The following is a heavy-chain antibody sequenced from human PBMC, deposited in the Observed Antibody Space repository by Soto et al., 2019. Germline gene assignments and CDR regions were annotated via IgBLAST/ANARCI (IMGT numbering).Heavy chain of an antibody. CDR3: ARDLENCGGECSSAFDI. V-gene: IGHV4-34*01. Sequence: PSETRSLTCAVYGRSFSGYYWSWIRQPPGKGLEWIGEINHSGSTNYNPSLKSRVTISVDTSKNQFSLKLSSVTAADTAVYYCARDLENCGGECSSAFDIWGQGTMVTVSS. J-gene: IGHJ3*02. D-gene: IGHD2-21*01. CDR2: INHSGST. CDR1: GRSFSGYY.